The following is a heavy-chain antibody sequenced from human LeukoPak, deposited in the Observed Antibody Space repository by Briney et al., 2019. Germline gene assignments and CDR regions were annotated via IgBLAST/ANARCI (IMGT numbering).Heavy chain of an antibody. CDR1: GYTFTSYD. D-gene: IGHD3-3*01. CDR2: TNPNSGNT. V-gene: IGHV1-8*03. Sequence: ASVKVSCKASGYTFTSYDINWVRQATGQGLEWMGWTNPNSGNTGYAQKFQGRVTITRNTSISTAYMELSSLRSEDTAVYYCARARRDYDFWSGYLPEAFDIWGRGTMVTVSS. J-gene: IGHJ3*02. CDR3: ARARRDYDFWSGYLPEAFDI.